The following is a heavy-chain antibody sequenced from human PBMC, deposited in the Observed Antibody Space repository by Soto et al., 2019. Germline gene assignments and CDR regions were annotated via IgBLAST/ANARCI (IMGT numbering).Heavy chain of an antibody. Sequence: ASVKVTCKASGYTFTSYAMHWVRQAPGQGLEWMGWINADNGNTKYAQKLQGRVTMTTDTSTSTAYMELRSLRSDDTAVYYCARGEAIAARFAEYFQHWGQGTLVPVSS. CDR2: INADNGNT. D-gene: IGHD6-6*01. CDR1: GYTFTSYA. CDR3: ARGEAIAARFAEYFQH. J-gene: IGHJ1*01. V-gene: IGHV1-3*01.